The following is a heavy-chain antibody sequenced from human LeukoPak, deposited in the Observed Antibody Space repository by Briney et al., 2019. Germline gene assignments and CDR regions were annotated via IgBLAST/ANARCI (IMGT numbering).Heavy chain of an antibody. J-gene: IGHJ5*02. D-gene: IGHD6-13*01. Sequence: SETLSLTCTVSGGSISSYYWSLIRQPAGKGLEWIGRIYTSGSTNYNPSLKSRVTMSVDTSKNQFSLKLSSVTAADTAVYYCARSLFRGSSSWKGWFDPWGQGTLVTVSS. V-gene: IGHV4-4*07. CDR2: IYTSGST. CDR1: GGSISSYY. CDR3: ARSLFRGSSSWKGWFDP.